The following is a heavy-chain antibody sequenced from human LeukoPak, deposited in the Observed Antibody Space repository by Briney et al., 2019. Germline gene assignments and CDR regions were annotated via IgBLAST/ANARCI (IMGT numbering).Heavy chain of an antibody. V-gene: IGHV4-31*03. CDR1: GGSISSGSYY. J-gene: IGHJ4*02. D-gene: IGHD5-24*01. CDR3: ARARRDGYNYFDY. Sequence: SETLSLTCTVSGGSISSGSYYWSWIRQHPGKGLEWIGYIYYSGSTYYNPSLKSRVIISVDTSKNQFSLKLSSVTDTAVYYCARARRDGYNYFDYWGQGALVTVSS. CDR2: IYYSGST.